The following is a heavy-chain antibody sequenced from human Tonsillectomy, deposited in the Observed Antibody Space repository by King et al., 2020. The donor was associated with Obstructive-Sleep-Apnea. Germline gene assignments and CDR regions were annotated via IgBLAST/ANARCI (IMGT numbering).Heavy chain of an antibody. CDR2: ISSSSSTI. V-gene: IGHV3-48*04. D-gene: IGHD4-23*01. CDR1: GFTFSSYS. J-gene: IGHJ4*02. Sequence: VQLVESGGGLVQPGGSLRLSCAASGFTFSSYSMNWVRQAPGKGLEWVSYISSSSSTIYYADSVEGRFTISRDNAKNSLYLQMNSLRAEDTAFYYCASQGLLVTRTYWGQGTLVTVSS. CDR3: ASQGLLVTRTY.